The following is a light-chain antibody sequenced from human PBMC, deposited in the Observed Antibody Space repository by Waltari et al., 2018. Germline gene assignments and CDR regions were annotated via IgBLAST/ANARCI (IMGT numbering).Light chain of an antibody. V-gene: IGKV1-9*01. CDR3: QQHNNNPLT. J-gene: IGKJ4*01. CDR2: KAS. Sequence: DIQMTQSPSSLSASVGDRVTITCRASQGFSSYLAWYQQKPGKAPKLLIYKASTLQREVPSRFSGSGSVSEFSLIISSLQPEDFAIYYCQQHNNNPLTFGGGTKVEIK. CDR1: QGFSSY.